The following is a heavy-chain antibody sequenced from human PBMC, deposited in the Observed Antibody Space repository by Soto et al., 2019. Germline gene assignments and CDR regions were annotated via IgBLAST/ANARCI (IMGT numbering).Heavy chain of an antibody. CDR3: ARGLATLPVFAFEI. V-gene: IGHV2-5*08. CDR2: IYWSGDE. Sequence: SGPTLVNPTQTLTLTCTFSGFSLSTSGMCVTWIRQPPGKALEWLALIYWSGDEHYRPSLKSRLSIIKDTSKNHVVLIMTDMDPVDTATYYCARGLATLPVFAFEIWGQVKMVTF. CDR1: GFSLSTSGMC. D-gene: IGHD6-6*01. J-gene: IGHJ3*02.